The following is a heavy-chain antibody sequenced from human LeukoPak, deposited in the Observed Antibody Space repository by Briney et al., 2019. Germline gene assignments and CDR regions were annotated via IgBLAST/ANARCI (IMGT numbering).Heavy chain of an antibody. D-gene: IGHD3-22*01. CDR3: ARAGRYYDSGILDY. V-gene: IGHV4-4*07. Sequence: SETLSLTCTVSGGSISSYYWSWIRQPAGKGLERIGRIYTSGSTNYNPSLKSRVTMSVDTSKNQFSLKLSSVTAADTAVYYCARAGRYYDSGILDYWGQGTLVTVSS. J-gene: IGHJ4*02. CDR1: GGSISSYY. CDR2: IYTSGST.